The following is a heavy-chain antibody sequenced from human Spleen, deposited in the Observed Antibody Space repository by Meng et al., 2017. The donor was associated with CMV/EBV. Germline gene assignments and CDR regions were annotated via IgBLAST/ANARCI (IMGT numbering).Heavy chain of an antibody. Sequence: SVKVSCKTSGFIVTKSSVQWVRQARGQRLEWIGWIVVGTGDTEYAQKFQERVTISWDSSTSTAYMELSSLTSDDTAVYYCAAVGHWSNYYKSNLDFWGQGTLVTVSS. J-gene: IGHJ4*02. CDR1: GFIVTKSS. V-gene: IGHV1-58*01. CDR2: IVVGTGDT. D-gene: IGHD3-3*01. CDR3: AAVGHWSNYYKSNLDF.